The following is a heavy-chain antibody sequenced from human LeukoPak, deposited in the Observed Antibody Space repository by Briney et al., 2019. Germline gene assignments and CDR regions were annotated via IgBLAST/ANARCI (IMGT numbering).Heavy chain of an antibody. Sequence: PGGSLSLSRAASGFTFSSYSMNWVRQAPGKGLEWVSSISSSSSYIYYADSVKGRFTISRDNAKNSLYLQMNSLRAEDTAVYYCARDRSIQSEDYWGQGTLVTVSS. CDR2: ISSSSSYI. CDR3: ARDRSIQSEDY. V-gene: IGHV3-21*01. J-gene: IGHJ4*02. CDR1: GFTFSSYS. D-gene: IGHD3-3*02.